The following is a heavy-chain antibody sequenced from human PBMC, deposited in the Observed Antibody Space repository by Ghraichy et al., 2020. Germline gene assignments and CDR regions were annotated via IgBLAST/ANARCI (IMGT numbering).Heavy chain of an antibody. CDR3: ARDRAWYTP. V-gene: IGHV4-59*01. J-gene: IGHJ4*02. D-gene: IGHD2-2*02. CDR1: GVSITDNF. Sequence: SETLSLTCTVSGVSITDNFWTWIRQPPGKGPEWIGNIYNSGGTTYNPSFKSRVTISVDPSKNQLSLKLRSVTAADTAIYYCARDRAWYTPWGQGILVTVSS. CDR2: IYNSGGT.